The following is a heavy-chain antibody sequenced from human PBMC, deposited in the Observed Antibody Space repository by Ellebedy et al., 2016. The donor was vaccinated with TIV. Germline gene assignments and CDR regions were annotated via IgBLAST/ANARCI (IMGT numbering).Heavy chain of an antibody. D-gene: IGHD4-17*01. J-gene: IGHJ4*02. Sequence: GESLKISCKISGYNFSNNWISWVRQKPGKGLEWMGRIHPSDSVTDYRPSFRGHVTMSVDKSISFAFLQWSSLKASDTAIYYCARRGDSDFDSWGQGTVVTVSP. V-gene: IGHV5-10-1*01. CDR1: GYNFSNNW. CDR3: ARRGDSDFDS. CDR2: IHPSDSVT.